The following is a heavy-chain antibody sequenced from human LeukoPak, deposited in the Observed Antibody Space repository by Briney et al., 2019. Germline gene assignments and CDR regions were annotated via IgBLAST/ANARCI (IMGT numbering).Heavy chain of an antibody. J-gene: IGHJ4*02. V-gene: IGHV3-30*03. CDR1: GFTFSSHG. CDR2: ISYDGSDK. CDR3: AASYSSSRGY. Sequence: GGSLRLSCAASGFTFSSHGMHWVRQAPGKGLEWVAIISYDGSDKYYAESVKGRFTISRDNSKNTLYLQMNSLRDEDTAAYYCAASYSSSRGYWGQGTLVTVSS. D-gene: IGHD6-13*01.